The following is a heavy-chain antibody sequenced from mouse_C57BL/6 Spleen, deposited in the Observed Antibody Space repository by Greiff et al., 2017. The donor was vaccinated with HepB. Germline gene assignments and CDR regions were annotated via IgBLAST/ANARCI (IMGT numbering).Heavy chain of an antibody. CDR1: GYTFTDYY. CDR3: AREGLYGSSYRFAY. J-gene: IGHJ3*01. Sequence: EVQLQQSGPELVKPGASVKISCKASGYTFTDYYMNWVKQSHGKSLEWIGDINPNNGGTSYNQKFKGKATLTVDKSSSTAYMELRSLTSEDSAVYYCAREGLYGSSYRFAYWGQGTLVTVSA. V-gene: IGHV1-26*01. D-gene: IGHD1-1*01. CDR2: INPNNGGT.